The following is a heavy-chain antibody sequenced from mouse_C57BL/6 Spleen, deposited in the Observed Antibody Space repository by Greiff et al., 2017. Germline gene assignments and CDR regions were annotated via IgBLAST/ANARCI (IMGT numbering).Heavy chain of an antibody. J-gene: IGHJ4*01. V-gene: IGHV1-82*01. D-gene: IGHD2-3*01. CDR3: ATYDGYPSIAMDY. CDR2: IDPGDGDT. Sequence: VQLQQSGPELVKPGASVKISCKASGYAFSSSWMNWVKQRPGKGLEWIGRIDPGDGDTNYNGKFKGKATLTADKSSSTAYMQLSSLTSEYSAVYFCATYDGYPSIAMDYWGQGTSVTVSS. CDR1: GYAFSSSW.